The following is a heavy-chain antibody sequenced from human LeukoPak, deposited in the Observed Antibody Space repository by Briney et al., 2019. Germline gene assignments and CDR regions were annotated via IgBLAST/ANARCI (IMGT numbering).Heavy chain of an antibody. J-gene: IGHJ4*02. CDR3: AKGGSYAPLDY. Sequence: GGSLRLSCAACGFTFSSYAMTWVRQTPGKGLEWVSAINAGGDDTIYTESVKGRFTISRDNSKNTLYLQMNSLRADDTAIYYCAKGGSYAPLDYWGQGTLVTVSS. CDR2: INAGGDDT. CDR1: GFTFSSYA. V-gene: IGHV3-23*01. D-gene: IGHD1-26*01.